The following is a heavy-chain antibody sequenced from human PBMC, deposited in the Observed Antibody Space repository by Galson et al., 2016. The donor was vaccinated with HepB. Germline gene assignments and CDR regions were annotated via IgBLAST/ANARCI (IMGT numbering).Heavy chain of an antibody. CDR1: AFTFSSYS. V-gene: IGHV3-30*18. CDR2: ISYDGNNK. D-gene: IGHD3-9*01. Sequence: SLRLSCAASAFTFSSYSMNWVRQAPGKGLEWVAVISYDGNNKYYADSVKGRFTISRDNSNNTLYLQMNSLRAEDTAIYYCAKDSWRYFNILTGYYRGMDVWGQGTTVTVSS. CDR3: AKDSWRYFNILTGYYRGMDV. J-gene: IGHJ6*02.